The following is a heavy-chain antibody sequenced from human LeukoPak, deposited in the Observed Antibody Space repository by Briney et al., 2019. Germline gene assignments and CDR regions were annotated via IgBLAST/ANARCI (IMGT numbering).Heavy chain of an antibody. J-gene: IGHJ4*02. CDR1: GFTFSSYE. D-gene: IGHD3-10*01. V-gene: IGHV3-48*03. CDR3: AKDFFYYGSGSFSTLDY. CDR2: ISSSGSTI. Sequence: GGSLRLSCAASGFTFSSYEMNWVRQAPGKGLEWVSYISSSGSTIYYADSVKGRFTISRDNAKNSLYLQMNSLRAEDTAVYYCAKDFFYYGSGSFSTLDYWGQGTLVTVSS.